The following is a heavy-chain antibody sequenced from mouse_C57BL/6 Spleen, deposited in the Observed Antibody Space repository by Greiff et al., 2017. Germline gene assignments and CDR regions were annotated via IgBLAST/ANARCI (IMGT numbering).Heavy chain of an antibody. D-gene: IGHD2-5*01. CDR3: ARRGSNYGTWFAY. Sequence: QVQLQQPGAELVKPGASVKLSCKASGYTFTSYWMQWVKQRPGQGLEWIGEIDPSDSYTNYNQKFKGKATLTVDTSSSTAYMQLISLTSEDSAVYYCARRGSNYGTWFAYWGQGTLVTVSA. J-gene: IGHJ3*01. CDR1: GYTFTSYW. V-gene: IGHV1-50*01. CDR2: IDPSDSYT.